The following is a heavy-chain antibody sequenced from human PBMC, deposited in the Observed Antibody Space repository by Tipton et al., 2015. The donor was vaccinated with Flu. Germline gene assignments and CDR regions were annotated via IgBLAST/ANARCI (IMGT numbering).Heavy chain of an antibody. CDR3: ARSMVGIFGVVEGCHGMDV. CDR1: GGSMSSYY. J-gene: IGHJ6*02. V-gene: IGHV4-59*01. D-gene: IGHD3-3*01. Sequence: TLSLTCTVSGGSMSSYYWSWIRQSPGKGLEWIGNIYYSGSPNYDPSLKSRVTISVGMSKNHFSLKLNSVTAADTAVYYCARSMVGIFGVVEGCHGMDVWGQGTTVSVSS. CDR2: IYYSGSP.